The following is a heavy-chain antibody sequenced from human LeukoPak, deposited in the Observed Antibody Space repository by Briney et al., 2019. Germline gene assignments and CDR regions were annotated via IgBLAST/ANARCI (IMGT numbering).Heavy chain of an antibody. J-gene: IGHJ4*02. CDR2: IKQDGSEK. Sequence: PGGSLRLSCAASGFTFSSYWMSWVRQAPGKGLEWVANIKQDGSEKYYVDSVKGRFTISRDNAKNSLYLQMTSLRAEDTAVYYCARGFQGARGWAFDYWGQGTLVTVSS. D-gene: IGHD6-19*01. V-gene: IGHV3-7*01. CDR3: ARGFQGARGWAFDY. CDR1: GFTFSSYW.